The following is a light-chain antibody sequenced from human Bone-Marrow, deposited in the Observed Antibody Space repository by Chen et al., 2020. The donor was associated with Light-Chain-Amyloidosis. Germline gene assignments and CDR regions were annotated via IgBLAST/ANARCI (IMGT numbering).Light chain of an antibody. CDR3: SSYTSSSTRV. CDR2: DVS. Sequence: QSALTQPASVSGSPGQSITISCTGTSSDIGDYNYVSWYQQHPGKAPKLMIYDVSNRPSGVSDRFSGSTSGDTASLTISGLQAEDEADYFCSSYTSSSTRVFGGGTKLTVL. CDR1: SSDIGDYNY. V-gene: IGLV2-14*01. J-gene: IGLJ3*02.